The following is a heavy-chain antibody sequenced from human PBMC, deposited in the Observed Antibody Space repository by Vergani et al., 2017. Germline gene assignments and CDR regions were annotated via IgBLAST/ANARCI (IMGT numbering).Heavy chain of an antibody. CDR3: ARREYDILTGYLYYVDY. CDR2: IYHSGST. Sequence: QLQLQESGPGLVKPSETLSLTCAVSGYSISSGYYWGWIRQPPGKGLEWIGSIYHSGSTYYNPSLKSRVTISVDTSKNQFSLKLSSVTAADTAVYYCARREYDILTGYLYYVDYWGQGTLVTVSS. CDR1: GYSISSGYY. J-gene: IGHJ4*02. V-gene: IGHV4-38-2*01. D-gene: IGHD3-9*01.